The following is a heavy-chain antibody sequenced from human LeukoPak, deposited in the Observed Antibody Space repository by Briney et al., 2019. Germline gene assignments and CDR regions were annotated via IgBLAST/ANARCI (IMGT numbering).Heavy chain of an antibody. CDR3: ARAIEVGAMTPFDY. V-gene: IGHV4-38-2*02. Sequence: PSETLSLTGTVSGYSISSDYYWGWVRQPPGKGLEWIGSIYHSGSTYYNPSLKSRVTISVDTSKNQFSLKLTSVTAADTAVYYCARAIEVGAMTPFDYWGQGTLVTVSS. J-gene: IGHJ4*02. CDR2: IYHSGST. D-gene: IGHD1-26*01. CDR1: GYSISSDYY.